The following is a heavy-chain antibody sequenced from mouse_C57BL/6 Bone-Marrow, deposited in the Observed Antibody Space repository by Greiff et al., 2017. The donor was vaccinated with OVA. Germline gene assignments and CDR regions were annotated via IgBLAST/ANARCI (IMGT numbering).Heavy chain of an antibody. CDR3: ASSSPYAMDY. CDR2: INPSTGGT. D-gene: IGHD1-1*01. Sequence: VQLQQSGPELVKPGASVKISCKASGYSFTGYYMNWVKQSPEKSLEWIGEINPSTGGTTYNQKFKAKATLTVDKSSSTAYMQLKSLTSEDSAVYYCASSSPYAMDYWGQGTSVTVSS. CDR1: GYSFTGYY. J-gene: IGHJ4*01. V-gene: IGHV1-42*01.